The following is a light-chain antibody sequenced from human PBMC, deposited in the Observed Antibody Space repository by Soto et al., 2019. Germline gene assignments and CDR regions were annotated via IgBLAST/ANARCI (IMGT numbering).Light chain of an antibody. CDR1: QTISSTY. CDR2: GAS. J-gene: IGKJ2*01. V-gene: IGKV3-20*01. CDR3: QQYSSSPFN. Sequence: EVVLTQSPGTLSLSPGERATLSCRASQTISSTYLAWYQHKPGQAPRLLIYGASSRATGIPDGFSGSGSGTSFTLNISRLEPEDCAGYDYQQYSSSPFNFGQGTKLEIK.